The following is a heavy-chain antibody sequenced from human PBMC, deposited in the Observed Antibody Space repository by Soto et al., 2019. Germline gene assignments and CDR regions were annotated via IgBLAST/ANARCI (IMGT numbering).Heavy chain of an antibody. V-gene: IGHV4-30-2*01. J-gene: IGHJ3*02. CDR2: IYYGST. CDR3: ARTPDI. Sequence: QLQLQESGSGLVKPSQTLSLTCAVSGGSISSGGYSWSWIRQPPGKGLEWIGYIYYGSTYCNPSLKSRVTISVDRSKNQFSLKLSSVTAADTAVYYCARTPDIWGQGTMVTVSS. CDR1: GGSISSGGYS.